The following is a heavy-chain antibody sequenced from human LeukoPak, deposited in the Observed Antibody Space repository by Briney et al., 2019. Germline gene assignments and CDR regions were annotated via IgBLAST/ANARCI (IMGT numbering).Heavy chain of an antibody. CDR3: ARDRGWELPNWFDP. V-gene: IGHV4-61*02. Sequence: SETLSLTCTVSGGSISSGSYYWSWIRQPAGKGLEWIGCIYTSGSTNYNPSLKSRVTISVDTSKNQFSLKLSSVTAADTAVYYCARDRGWELPNWFDPWGQGTLVTVSS. D-gene: IGHD1-26*01. CDR1: GGSISSGSYY. CDR2: IYTSGST. J-gene: IGHJ5*02.